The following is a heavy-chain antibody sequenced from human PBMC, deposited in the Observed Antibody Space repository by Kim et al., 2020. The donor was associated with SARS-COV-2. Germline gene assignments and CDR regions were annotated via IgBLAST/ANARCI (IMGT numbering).Heavy chain of an antibody. CDR2: ISYDGSNK. J-gene: IGHJ2*01. V-gene: IGHV3-33*05. CDR3: ARVGLRYFDWLLRREWYFDL. Sequence: GGSLRLSCAASGFTFSSYGMHWVRQAPGKGLEWVAVISYDGSNKYYADSVKGRFTISRDNSKNTLYLQMNSLRAEDTAVYYCARVGLRYFDWLLRREWYFDLWGRGTLVTVSS. CDR1: GFTFSSYG. D-gene: IGHD3-9*01.